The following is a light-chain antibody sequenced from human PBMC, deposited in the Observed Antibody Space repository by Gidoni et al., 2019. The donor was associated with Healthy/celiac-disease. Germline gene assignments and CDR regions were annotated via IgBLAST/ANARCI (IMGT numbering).Light chain of an antibody. CDR3: QQYNNWPPWT. Sequence: EIVMTQSQATLSVSPGERATRSCRASQSVSSNLAWYQQKPGQAPRLLIYGASTMATCIPARFSGSWSGTEFTLTISSLQSEDFAVYYCQQYNNWPPWTFGQGTKVEIK. CDR2: GAS. J-gene: IGKJ1*01. CDR1: QSVSSN. V-gene: IGKV3-15*01.